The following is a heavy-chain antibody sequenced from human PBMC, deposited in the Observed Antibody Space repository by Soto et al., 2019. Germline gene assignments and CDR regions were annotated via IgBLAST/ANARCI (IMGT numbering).Heavy chain of an antibody. V-gene: IGHV3-23*01. CDR3: AKDEFIGGIYGSGSYMPGY. CDR2: ISGSGGST. CDR1: GFIFSSYA. D-gene: IGHD3-10*01. J-gene: IGHJ4*02. Sequence: GGSLRLSCAASGFIFSSYAMSWVRQAPGKGLEWVSAISGSGGSTYYADSVKGRFTISRDNSKNTLYLQMNSLRAEDTAVYYSAKDEFIGGIYGSGSYMPGYWGQGTLVTVSS.